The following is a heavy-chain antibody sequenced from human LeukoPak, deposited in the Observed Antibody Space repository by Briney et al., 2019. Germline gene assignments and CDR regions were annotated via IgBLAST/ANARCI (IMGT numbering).Heavy chain of an antibody. D-gene: IGHD2-2*01. CDR1: GGSFSGYY. CDR3: ARLSSPHDYYYYGMDV. Sequence: SETLSLTCVVYGGSFSGYYWSWIRQPPGKGLEWIWEINHSGSTNYNPSLKSRVTISVDTSKNQFSLKLTSVTAADTAVYYCARLSSPHDYYYYGMDVWGQGTTVTVSS. J-gene: IGHJ6*02. CDR2: INHSGST. V-gene: IGHV4-34*01.